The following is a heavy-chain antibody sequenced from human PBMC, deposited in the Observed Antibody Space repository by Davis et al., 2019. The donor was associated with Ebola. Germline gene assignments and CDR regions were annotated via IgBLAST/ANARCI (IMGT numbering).Heavy chain of an antibody. V-gene: IGHV1-3*01. CDR3: ARASFGYNSGWYADY. CDR1: GYTFTGYY. D-gene: IGHD6-19*01. CDR2: VHGGNGNT. Sequence: ASVKVSCKASGYTFTGYYMHWVRQAPGQGLEWMGWVHGGNGNTKYSQRFQGRVTITTDTSASTVYLDLTSLRSDDTAVFYCARASFGYNSGWYADYWGPGSLVTVSS. J-gene: IGHJ4*02.